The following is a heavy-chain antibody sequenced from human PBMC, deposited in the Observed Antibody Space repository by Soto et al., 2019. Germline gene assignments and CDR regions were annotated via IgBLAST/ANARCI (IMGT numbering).Heavy chain of an antibody. J-gene: IGHJ4*02. D-gene: IGHD6-13*01. CDR2: IYASGNT. V-gene: IGHV4-59*01. CDR3: ARDRGIATSGGFDY. Sequence: QVQLQESGPGLVKPSETLSLTCIVSGDSINDYYWSWVRQPPGKGLEWIGFIYASGNTNSNPSLKSRVTISLDTSKNQLSLRVTSVTAADTAVYYCARDRGIATSGGFDYWGRGTPVTVSS. CDR1: GDSINDYY.